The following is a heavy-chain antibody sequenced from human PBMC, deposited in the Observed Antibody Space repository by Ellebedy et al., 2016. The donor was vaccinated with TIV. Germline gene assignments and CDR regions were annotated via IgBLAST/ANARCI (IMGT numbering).Heavy chain of an antibody. CDR1: GFSLSTSGMC. V-gene: IGHV2-70*11. J-gene: IGHJ6*02. Sequence: SGPTLVKPTQTLTLTCTFSGFSLSTSGMCVSWIRQPPGKALEWLARIDSDDNKYYITSLKTRLTISKDTSKNQVVLTMTNMDPVDTATYYCARNRIGLDYYGSGTSGLWGMDVWGQGTTVTVSS. CDR2: IDSDDNK. D-gene: IGHD3-10*01. CDR3: ARNRIGLDYYGSGTSGLWGMDV.